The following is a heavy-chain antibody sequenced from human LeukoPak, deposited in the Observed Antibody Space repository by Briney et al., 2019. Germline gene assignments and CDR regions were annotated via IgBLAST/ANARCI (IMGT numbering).Heavy chain of an antibody. J-gene: IGHJ5*02. Sequence: PGGSLRLSCAASGFTFSDYYMSWIRQAPGKGLEWVSYISSSGSTIYYADSVKGRFTIYRDNAKNSLYLQMNSLRAEDTAVYYCARDLGIAAAGTLYNWFDPWGQGTLVTVSS. CDR3: ARDLGIAAAGTLYNWFDP. D-gene: IGHD6-13*01. CDR2: ISSSGSTI. V-gene: IGHV3-11*01. CDR1: GFTFSDYY.